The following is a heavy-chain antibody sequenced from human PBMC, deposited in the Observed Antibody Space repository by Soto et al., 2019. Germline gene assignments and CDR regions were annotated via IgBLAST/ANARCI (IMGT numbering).Heavy chain of an antibody. V-gene: IGHV1-18*01. CDR2: ISAYNGNT. J-gene: IGHJ4*02. CDR1: CYTFTSYG. Sequence: SGKVSCKASCYTFTSYGISWVRQAPVQGLEWMGWISAYNGNTNYAQKLQGRVTMTTDTSTSTAYMELRSLRSDDTAVYYCARDRTLTGYYINLPFDYWGQGTLVTVYS. D-gene: IGHD3-9*01. CDR3: ARDRTLTGYYINLPFDY.